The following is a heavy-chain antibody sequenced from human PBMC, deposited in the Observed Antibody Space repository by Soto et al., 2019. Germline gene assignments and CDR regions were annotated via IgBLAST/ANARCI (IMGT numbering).Heavy chain of an antibody. CDR3: ARGPVVVPAAHTLGYYYYGMDV. Sequence: QPGGSLRLSCAASGFTFSSYEMNWVRQAPGKGLEWVSYISSSGSTIYYADSVKGRFTISRDNAKNSLYLQMNSLRAEDTAVYYCARGPVVVPAAHTLGYYYYGMDVWGQGTTVTVSS. CDR1: GFTFSSYE. CDR2: ISSSGSTI. J-gene: IGHJ6*02. V-gene: IGHV3-48*03. D-gene: IGHD2-2*01.